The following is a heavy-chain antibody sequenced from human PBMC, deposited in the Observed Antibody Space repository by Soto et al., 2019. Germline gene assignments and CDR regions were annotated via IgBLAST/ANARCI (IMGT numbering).Heavy chain of an antibody. Sequence: GGSLRLSCAASGFTFSSYWMHWVRQVPGKGMEWVSEIDSDGSRTDYVDSVKGRTTISRDNAKNSLYLQMNSLRAEDTAVYYCKSLSAPVDYWGRGTLVTVSS. D-gene: IGHD2-2*01. CDR2: IDSDGSRT. CDR1: GFTFSSYW. V-gene: IGHV3-74*01. CDR3: KSLSAPVDY. J-gene: IGHJ4*02.